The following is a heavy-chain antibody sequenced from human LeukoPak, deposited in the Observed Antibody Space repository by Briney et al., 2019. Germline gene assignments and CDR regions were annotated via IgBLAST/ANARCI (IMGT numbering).Heavy chain of an antibody. J-gene: IGHJ6*03. CDR3: ARVSWFPGTSYYYMDV. D-gene: IGHD1-1*01. V-gene: IGHV4-39*07. CDR1: GGSISSSSYY. Sequence: SETLSLTCSVSGGSISSSSYYWGWIRQPPGKGLEWIGSIYYSGSTYYNPSLKSRVTISVDTSKNQFSLKLSSVTAADTAVYYCARVSWFPGTSYYYMDVWGKGTTVTVSS. CDR2: IYYSGST.